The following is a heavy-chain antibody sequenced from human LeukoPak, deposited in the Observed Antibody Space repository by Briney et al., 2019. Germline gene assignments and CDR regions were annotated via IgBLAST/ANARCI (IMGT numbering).Heavy chain of an antibody. J-gene: IGHJ6*03. D-gene: IGHD1-26*01. CDR1: GFTFSSYG. Sequence: GGSLRLSCAASGFTFSSYGMHWVRQAPGKGLEWVAFIRYDGSNKYYADSVKGRFTISRDNSRNTLYLQMNSLRAEDTAVYYCARDFSRGSYKGRDYYMDVWGKGTTVTVSS. V-gene: IGHV3-30*02. CDR2: IRYDGSNK. CDR3: ARDFSRGSYKGRDYYMDV.